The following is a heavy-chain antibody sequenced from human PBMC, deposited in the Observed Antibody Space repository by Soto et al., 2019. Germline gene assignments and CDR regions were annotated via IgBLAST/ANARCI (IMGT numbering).Heavy chain of an antibody. CDR2: ILYSGST. Sequence: QLQLQESGPGLVKPSETLSLTCIVSGGSITRNNHYWGWIRQSPGKGLELIGSILYSGSTNYNPYLKSRVTFSVETSKNQVSLKMSSVTAADTALYYSARLGSSGWYQGSYFDYWGQGTLVTVSS. J-gene: IGHJ4*02. D-gene: IGHD6-19*01. CDR1: GGSITRNNHY. V-gene: IGHV4-39*01. CDR3: ARLGSSGWYQGSYFDY.